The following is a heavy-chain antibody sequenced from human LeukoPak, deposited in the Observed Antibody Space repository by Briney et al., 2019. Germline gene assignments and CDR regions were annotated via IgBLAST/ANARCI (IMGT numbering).Heavy chain of an antibody. Sequence: GGSLRLSCAASGSTFSIYIMNWVRQAPGKGLEWVSSISSSSSYIYYADSMKGRFTISRDNAKNSLYLQMNSLRAEDTAVYYCARARDIVVVPAAQDYWGQGTLVTVSS. CDR3: ARARDIVVVPAAQDY. CDR1: GSTFSIYI. CDR2: ISSSSSYI. V-gene: IGHV3-21*01. D-gene: IGHD2-2*01. J-gene: IGHJ4*02.